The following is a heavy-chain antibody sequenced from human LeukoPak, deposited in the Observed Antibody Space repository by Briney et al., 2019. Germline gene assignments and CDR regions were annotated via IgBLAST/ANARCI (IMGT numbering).Heavy chain of an antibody. CDR1: GGSINTPNYY. D-gene: IGHD3-16*01. CDR3: AKDLRWGLFDY. V-gene: IGHV4-39*07. Sequence: SETLSLTCTVSGGSINTPNYYWGWIRQTPGKGLEWIGNIFYSGGTYYSPSLTSRVTISLDTSRNQFSLKLNSVTAADTAVYYCAKDLRWGLFDYWGQGTLVTVSS. CDR2: IFYSGGT. J-gene: IGHJ4*02.